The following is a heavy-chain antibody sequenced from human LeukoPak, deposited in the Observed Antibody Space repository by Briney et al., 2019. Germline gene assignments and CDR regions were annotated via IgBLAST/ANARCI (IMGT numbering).Heavy chain of an antibody. Sequence: SETLSLTCTVSGYSISSGYYWGWIRQPPGKGLEWIGSIYHSGSTYYNPSLKSRVTISVDTSKNQFSLKLSSVTAADTAVYYCARLSGSGWFFPADYWGQGTLVTVSS. CDR1: GYSISSGYY. D-gene: IGHD6-19*01. CDR3: ARLSGSGWFFPADY. CDR2: IYHSGST. V-gene: IGHV4-38-2*02. J-gene: IGHJ4*02.